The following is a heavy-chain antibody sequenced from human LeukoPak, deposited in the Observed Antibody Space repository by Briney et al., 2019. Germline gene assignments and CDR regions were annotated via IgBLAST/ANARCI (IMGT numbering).Heavy chain of an antibody. CDR3: ARDYCTNGVCQAAYYYYMDV. J-gene: IGHJ6*03. CDR2: IIPIFGTA. V-gene: IGHV1-69*13. D-gene: IGHD2-8*01. Sequence: ASVKVSCKASGGTFSSYAISWVRQAPGQGLEWMGRIIPIFGTANYAQKFQGRVTITADESTSTAYMELSSLRSEDTAVYYCARDYCTNGVCQAAYYYYMDVWGKGTTVTVSS. CDR1: GGTFSSYA.